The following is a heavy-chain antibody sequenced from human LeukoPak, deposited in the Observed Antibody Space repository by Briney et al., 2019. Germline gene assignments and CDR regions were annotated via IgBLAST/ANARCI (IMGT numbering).Heavy chain of an antibody. V-gene: IGHV3-30*02. CDR2: IQYDGSNK. CDR3: ARVGDGYKDY. CDR1: GFTFSDYG. J-gene: IGHJ4*02. Sequence: GGSLRLSCAASGFTFSDYGMHWVRQAPGKGLQWVAFIQYDGSNKYYADSVKGRFTISRDNSKNTLYLQMNSLRPEDTAVYYCARVGDGYKDYWGQGTLVTVSS. D-gene: IGHD5-24*01.